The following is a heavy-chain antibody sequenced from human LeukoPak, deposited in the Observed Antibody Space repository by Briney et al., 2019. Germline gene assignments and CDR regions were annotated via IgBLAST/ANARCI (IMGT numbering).Heavy chain of an antibody. D-gene: IGHD3-22*01. Sequence: PGGSLRLSCAASGFTFSSYWMSWVRQAPGKGLEWVANIKQDGSEKYYVDSVKGRFTISRDNAKNSLYLQMNSLRAEDTALYYCARGSPYDSSGAGAFDIWGQGTMVTVSS. CDR3: ARGSPYDSSGAGAFDI. CDR1: GFTFSSYW. CDR2: IKQDGSEK. V-gene: IGHV3-7*03. J-gene: IGHJ3*02.